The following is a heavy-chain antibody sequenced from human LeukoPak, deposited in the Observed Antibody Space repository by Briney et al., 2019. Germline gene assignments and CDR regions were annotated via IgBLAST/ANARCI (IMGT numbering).Heavy chain of an antibody. CDR1: GFTFSDHA. CDR2: INGNGGGS. V-gene: IGHV3-23*01. J-gene: IGHJ4*02. D-gene: IGHD3-22*01. CDR3: AKEECYYDSCPFDY. Sequence: GGSLRLSCAASGFTFSDHAMSWVRQAPAKGLEWVSSINGNGGGSYYIDSVKGRFTVSRDNSENALYLQMNSLRAEDTAVYYCAKEECYYDSCPFDYWGQGTLVTVSS.